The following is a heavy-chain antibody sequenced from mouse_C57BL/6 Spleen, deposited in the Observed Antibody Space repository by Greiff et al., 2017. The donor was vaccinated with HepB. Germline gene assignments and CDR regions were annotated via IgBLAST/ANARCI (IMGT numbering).Heavy chain of an antibody. D-gene: IGHD2-5*01. CDR2: INYDGSST. Sequence: EVKLMESEGGLVQPGSSMKLSCTASGFTFSDYYMAWVRQVPEKGLEWVANINYDGSSTYYLDSLKSRFIISRDNAKNILYLQMSSLKSEDTATYYWAREGYSNWAMDYWGQGTSVTVSS. J-gene: IGHJ4*01. V-gene: IGHV5-16*01. CDR1: GFTFSDYY. CDR3: AREGYSNWAMDY.